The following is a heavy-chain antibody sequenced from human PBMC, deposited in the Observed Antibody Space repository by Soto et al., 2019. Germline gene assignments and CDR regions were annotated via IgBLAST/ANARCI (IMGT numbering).Heavy chain of an antibody. J-gene: IGHJ4*02. CDR3: AKQVRDGTSSPYYFDY. CDR2: NSNAVNT. D-gene: IGHD6-6*01. CDR1: VFTFINYA. Sequence: GWSLRLSCACSVFTFINYAMSWFRQAPGKGLEWVSANSNAVNTYYTYSVKGRVTISRDNSKNTLSLQMNSLRAEDTAVYYCAKQVRDGTSSPYYFDYWGQGTLVTVSS. V-gene: IGHV3-23*01.